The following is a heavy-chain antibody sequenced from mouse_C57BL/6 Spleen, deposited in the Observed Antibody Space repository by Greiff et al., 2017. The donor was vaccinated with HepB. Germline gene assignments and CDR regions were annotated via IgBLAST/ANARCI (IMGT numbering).Heavy chain of an antibody. Sequence: EVKLMESGGGLVKPGGSLKLSCAASRFTFSDYGMHWVRQAPEKGLEWVAYISSGSSTIYYADTVKGRFTISRDNAKNTLFLQMTSLRSEDTAMYYCARYLPLYAMDYWGQGTSVTVSS. CDR1: RFTFSDYG. D-gene: IGHD2-1*01. CDR2: ISSGSSTI. CDR3: ARYLPLYAMDY. V-gene: IGHV5-17*01. J-gene: IGHJ4*01.